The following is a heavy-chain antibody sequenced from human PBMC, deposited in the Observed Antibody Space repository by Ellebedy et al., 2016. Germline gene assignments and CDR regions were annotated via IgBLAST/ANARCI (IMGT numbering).Heavy chain of an antibody. CDR3: ARHGPIAGSMISGGRNGMDV. J-gene: IGHJ6*02. V-gene: IGHV3-30*04. Sequence: GESLKISCVASGFTFSNYAMDWVRQAPGKGLEWVAVISSDGSNKYYANFVKGPFTISRDNSRNTLYLQIDGLSSEDTGVYYCARHGPIAGSMISGGRNGMDVWGQGTAVTVSS. CDR1: GFTFSNYA. CDR2: ISSDGSNK. D-gene: IGHD3-16*01.